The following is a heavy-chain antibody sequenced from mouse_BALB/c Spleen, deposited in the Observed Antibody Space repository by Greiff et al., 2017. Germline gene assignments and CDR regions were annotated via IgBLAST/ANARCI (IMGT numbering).Heavy chain of an antibody. CDR3: TRWNWDYAMDY. CDR1: GYTFTSYY. CDR2: INPSNGGT. V-gene: IGHV1S81*02. J-gene: IGHJ4*01. Sequence: QVQLQQPGAELVKPGASVKLSCKASGYTFTSYYMYWVKQRPGQGLEWIGGINPSNGGTNFNEKFKSKATLTVDKSSSTAYMQLSSLTSEDSAVYYCTRWNWDYAMDYWGQGTSVTVSS. D-gene: IGHD4-1*01.